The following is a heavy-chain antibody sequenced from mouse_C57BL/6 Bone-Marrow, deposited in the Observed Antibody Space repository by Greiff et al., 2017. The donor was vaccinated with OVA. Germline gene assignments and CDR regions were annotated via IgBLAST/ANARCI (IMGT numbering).Heavy chain of an antibody. Sequence: QVHVKQPGAELVKPGASVKLSCKASGYTFTSYWMHWVKQRPGQGLEWIGMIHPNSGSTNYNEKFKSKATLTVDKSSSTAYMQLSSLTSEDSAVYYCARGYYGSSFLFAYWGQGTLVTVSA. V-gene: IGHV1-64*01. CDR3: ARGYYGSSFLFAY. CDR1: GYTFTSYW. D-gene: IGHD1-1*01. CDR2: IHPNSGST. J-gene: IGHJ3*01.